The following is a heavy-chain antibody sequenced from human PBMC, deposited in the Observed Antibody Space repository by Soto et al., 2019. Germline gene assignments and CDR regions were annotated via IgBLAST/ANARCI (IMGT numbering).Heavy chain of an antibody. J-gene: IGHJ4*02. CDR2: IYYSGST. D-gene: IGHD4-17*01. V-gene: IGHV4-39*01. CDR1: GGSISSSSYY. CDR3: ERQHTKVNTPTDFDY. Sequence: QLQLQESGPGLVTPSETLSLTCTVSGGSISSSSYYWGWIRQPPGKGPEWIGSIYYSGSTYYNPSFESRVTISVDTSKIQLCVKLSAVTAADTGVYYCERQHTKVNTPTDFDYWGQGTLVTVSS.